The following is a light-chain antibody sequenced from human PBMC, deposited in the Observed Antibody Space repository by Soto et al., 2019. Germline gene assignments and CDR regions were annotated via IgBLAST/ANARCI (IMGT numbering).Light chain of an antibody. V-gene: IGLV2-14*01. CDR2: EVR. Sequence: QSALTQPASVSGSPGQSITISCSGTSRGIGAYNLVSWYQQPPGKAPKLLIYEVRNRPSGISYRFSGSKSGTTASLTISSLLPEDEADYYCSAYTSRSTLVFGGGTK. CDR1: SRGIGAYNL. CDR3: SAYTSRSTLV. J-gene: IGLJ2*01.